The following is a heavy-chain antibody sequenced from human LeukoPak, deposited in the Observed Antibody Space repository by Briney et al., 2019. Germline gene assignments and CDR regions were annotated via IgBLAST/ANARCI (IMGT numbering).Heavy chain of an antibody. CDR3: AKDTTGGYDEYYYYYLDV. CDR2: ISWNSDTR. J-gene: IGHJ6*03. D-gene: IGHD5-12*01. CDR1: GFTFDDYA. Sequence: GGSLRLSCAVSGFTFDDYAMHWVRQVPGKGLEWVAGISWNSDTRGYVDSVKGRFTFSRDNSKNTLYLQMNSLRAEDTAVYYCAKDTTGGYDEYYYYYLDVWGKGTTVTVSS. V-gene: IGHV3-9*01.